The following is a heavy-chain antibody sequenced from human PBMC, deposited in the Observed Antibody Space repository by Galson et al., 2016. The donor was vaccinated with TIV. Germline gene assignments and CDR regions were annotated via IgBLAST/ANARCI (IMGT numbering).Heavy chain of an antibody. Sequence: SLRLSCAASGFTFSSFAMTWVRQAPGEGLEWVSRISAGGGRTDYADSVKGRFTISRDNPKNTLYLQMNSLRADDTAVYFCAKMDSSGFDYVRRFDFWGQGTLATVSS. CDR2: ISAGGGRT. CDR1: GFTFSSFA. CDR3: AKMDSSGFDYVRRFDF. V-gene: IGHV3-23*01. J-gene: IGHJ4*02. D-gene: IGHD3-22*01.